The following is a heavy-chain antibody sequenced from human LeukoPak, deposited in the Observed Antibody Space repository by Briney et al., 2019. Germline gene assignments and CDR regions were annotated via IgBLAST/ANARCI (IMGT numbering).Heavy chain of an antibody. CDR3: AKLAPRYCSSTSCYVEEY. Sequence: GGSLRLSCAASGFTFSSYAMSWVRQAPGKGLEWVSAISGSGGSTYYADSVKGRFTISRDNSKNTLYLQMNSLRAEGTAVYYCAKLAPRYCSSTSCYVEEYWGQGTLVTVSS. CDR2: ISGSGGST. D-gene: IGHD2-2*01. CDR1: GFTFSSYA. J-gene: IGHJ4*02. V-gene: IGHV3-23*01.